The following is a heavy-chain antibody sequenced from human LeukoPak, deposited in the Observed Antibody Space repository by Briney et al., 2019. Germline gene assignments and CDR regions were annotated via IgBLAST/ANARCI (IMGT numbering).Heavy chain of an antibody. V-gene: IGHV3-11*05. CDR3: ARAFYRGVDAFDI. D-gene: IGHD3-10*01. Sequence: GGSLRLSCAASGFTFSDYYMSWIRQAPGKGLEWVSYISSSSSYTNYADAVKGRFTISRDNAKNSLYLQMNSLRAEDTAVYYCARAFYRGVDAFDIWGQGTMVTVSS. CDR2: ISSSSSYT. CDR1: GFTFSDYY. J-gene: IGHJ3*02.